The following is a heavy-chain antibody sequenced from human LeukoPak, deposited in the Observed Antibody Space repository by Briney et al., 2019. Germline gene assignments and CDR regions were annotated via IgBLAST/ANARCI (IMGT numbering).Heavy chain of an antibody. J-gene: IGHJ5*02. CDR2: IYYSGST. Sequence: SETLSLTCTVSGGSISSGSYYWSWIRQPPGKGLEWIGYIYYSGSTNYNPSLKSRVTISIDTSKNQFSLKLSSVTAADTAVYYCARESLDYGTLEYRNSWFDPWGQGTLVTVSS. CDR3: ARESLDYGTLEYRNSWFDP. V-gene: IGHV4-61*01. D-gene: IGHD3/OR15-3a*01. CDR1: GGSISSGSYY.